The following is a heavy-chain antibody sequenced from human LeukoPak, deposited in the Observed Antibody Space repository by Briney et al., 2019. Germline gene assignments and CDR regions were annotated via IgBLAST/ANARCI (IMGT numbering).Heavy chain of an antibody. CDR3: ARTTEGGYTYGYFYYYYMDV. CDR1: GGSISSSSYY. CDR2: IYYSGST. D-gene: IGHD5-18*01. J-gene: IGHJ6*03. Sequence: SETLSLTCTVSGGSISSSSYYWGWIRQPPGKVLEWIGSIYYSGSTNYNPSLKSRVTISVDTSKNQFSLKLTSVTAADTAVYYCARTTEGGYTYGYFYYYYMDVWGKGTTVTISS. V-gene: IGHV4-39*07.